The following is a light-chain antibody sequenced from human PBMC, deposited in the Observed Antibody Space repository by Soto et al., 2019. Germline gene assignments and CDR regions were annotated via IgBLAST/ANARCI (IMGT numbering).Light chain of an antibody. CDR3: QQYGSSPIT. CDR1: QSVSSNF. V-gene: IGKV3-20*01. CDR2: GAS. J-gene: IGKJ5*01. Sequence: EIVLTQSPGTLFLSPGERATLSCRASQSVSSNFLAWYQRKPGQAPSLLIYGASTRATGIPDRFSGSGSGTDFTLTISRLEPEDFAVYYCQQYGSSPITFGQGTRLEI.